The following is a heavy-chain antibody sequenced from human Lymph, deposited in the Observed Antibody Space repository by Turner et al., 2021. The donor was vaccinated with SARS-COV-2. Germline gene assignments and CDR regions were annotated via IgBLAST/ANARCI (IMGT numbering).Heavy chain of an antibody. Sequence: QVQLQESGPGLVKPSETLSLTCTVSGGSVTSSSCYWGWIRQPPGKGLEWIGNIYSSGSTYYNPSLKSRVTISVDTSKNQFSLKLSSVTAADTAVYYCARQGWLRGYFDYWSQGTLVTVSS. CDR2: IYSSGST. V-gene: IGHV4-39*01. CDR1: GGSVTSSSCY. CDR3: ARQGWLRGYFDY. D-gene: IGHD5-18*01. J-gene: IGHJ4*02.